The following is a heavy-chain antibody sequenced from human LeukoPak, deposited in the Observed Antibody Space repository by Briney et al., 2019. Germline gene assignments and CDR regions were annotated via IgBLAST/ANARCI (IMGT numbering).Heavy chain of an antibody. Sequence: PGGSLRLSCAASGFTLSNHWMTWVRQAPGKGLECVAIIKQDGSEKYYVDSVKGRFTISRDNAKNSLYLQMNSLRAEDTAVYYCAEGGYDQDFDYWGQGSLVTVSS. J-gene: IGHJ4*02. CDR3: AEGGYDQDFDY. CDR2: IKQDGSEK. CDR1: GFTLSNHW. D-gene: IGHD2-2*01. V-gene: IGHV3-7*03.